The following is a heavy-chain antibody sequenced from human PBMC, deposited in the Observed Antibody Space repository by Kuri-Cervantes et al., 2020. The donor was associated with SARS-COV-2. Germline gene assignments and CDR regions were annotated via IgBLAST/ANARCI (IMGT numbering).Heavy chain of an antibody. J-gene: IGHJ4*02. V-gene: IGHV1-2*02. CDR3: ARGRTGDSSRFDY. D-gene: IGHD7-27*01. Sequence: ASVKVSCKASGYTFTGYYMHWVRQAPGQGLEWMGWINPNSGGTNYAQKFQGRVTMTRDTSISTAYMELSRLRSDDTAVYYCARGRTGDSSRFDYWGQGTLVTVSS. CDR1: GYTFTGYY. CDR2: INPNSGGT.